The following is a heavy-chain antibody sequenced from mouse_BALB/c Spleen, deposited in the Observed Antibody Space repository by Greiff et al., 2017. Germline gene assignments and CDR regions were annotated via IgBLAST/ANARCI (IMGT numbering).Heavy chain of an antibody. CDR3: ARESYYYFDY. D-gene: IGHD2-12*01. CDR2: ISYDGSN. Sequence: DVQLQESGPGLVKPSQSLSLTCSVTGYSITSGYYWNWIRQFPGNKLEWMGYISYDGSNNYNPSLKNRISITRDTSKNQFFLKLNSVTTEDTATYYCARESYYYFDYWGQGTTLTVSS. CDR1: GYSITSGYY. V-gene: IGHV3-6*02. J-gene: IGHJ2*01.